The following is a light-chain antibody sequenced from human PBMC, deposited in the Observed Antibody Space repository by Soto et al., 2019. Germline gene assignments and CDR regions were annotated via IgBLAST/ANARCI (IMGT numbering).Light chain of an antibody. CDR2: ESA. CDR3: QQHNNYPIT. Sequence: DIQMTQSPSTLSASVGDRVTITCRASESLTRWLAWYQRQPGKAPKLLIYESASVEIGVPSRFSGRGSGTEFTPTINSLQAVDFATYYCQQHNNYPITFGQGTRLEIK. J-gene: IGKJ5*01. V-gene: IGKV1-5*03. CDR1: ESLTRW.